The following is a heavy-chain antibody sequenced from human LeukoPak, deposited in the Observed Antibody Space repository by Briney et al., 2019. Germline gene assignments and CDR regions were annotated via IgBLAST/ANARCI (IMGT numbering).Heavy chain of an antibody. D-gene: IGHD5-12*01. CDR3: ARDRGYDKLYNWFDP. V-gene: IGHV1-2*02. Sequence: SVKISCKASGGTFNDYAFNWVRQAPGQGLEWMGWINPNSGGTNYAQKFQGRVTMTRDTSISTAYMELSRLRSDDTAVYYCARDRGYDKLYNWFDPWGQGTLVTVSS. CDR1: GGTFNDYA. J-gene: IGHJ5*02. CDR2: INPNSGGT.